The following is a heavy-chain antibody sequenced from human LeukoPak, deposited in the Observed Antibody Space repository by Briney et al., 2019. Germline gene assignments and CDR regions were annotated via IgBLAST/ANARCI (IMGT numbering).Heavy chain of an antibody. CDR2: INTNTGNP. J-gene: IGHJ3*02. D-gene: IGHD3-16*02. CDR3: ARGFTFGGVIVTDAFDI. V-gene: IGHV7-4-1*02. Sequence: ASVKVSCKASGYTFTSYGISWVRQAPGQGLEWMGWINTNTGNPTYAQGFTGRFVFSLDTSVSTAYLQISSLKAEDTAVYYCARGFTFGGVIVTDAFDIWGQGTMVTVSS. CDR1: GYTFTSYG.